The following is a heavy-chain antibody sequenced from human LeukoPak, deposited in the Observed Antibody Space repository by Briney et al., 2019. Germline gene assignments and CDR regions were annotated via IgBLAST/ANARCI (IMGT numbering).Heavy chain of an antibody. Sequence: GGSLRLSCAASGFTFSSYWMSWVRQALGKGLEWVANIKKDVREKFNVDSVKGRFTTSRENAKNSLYLQMCSLRAEDTAVYYCVREAYDDFWSGSWRYYYYMDVWGKGITVTVSS. D-gene: IGHD3-3*01. CDR3: VREAYDDFWSGSWRYYYYMDV. CDR2: IKKDVREK. V-gene: IGHV3-7*01. J-gene: IGHJ6*03. CDR1: GFTFSSYW.